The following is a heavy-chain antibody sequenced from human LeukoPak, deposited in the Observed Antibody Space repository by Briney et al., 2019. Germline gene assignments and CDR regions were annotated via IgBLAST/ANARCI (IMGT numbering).Heavy chain of an antibody. V-gene: IGHV3-7*01. Sequence: GGSLRLSCVASGYTFRRSHMSWVRDAPGKGVEWVANINKNGSARYYVDSVRGRFTISRDKSKNTLYLQINSLRAEDTAVYYCARDMVRGVLDYWGQGTLVTVSS. CDR3: ARDMVRGVLDY. CDR1: GYTFRRSH. D-gene: IGHD3-10*01. CDR2: INKNGSAR. J-gene: IGHJ4*02.